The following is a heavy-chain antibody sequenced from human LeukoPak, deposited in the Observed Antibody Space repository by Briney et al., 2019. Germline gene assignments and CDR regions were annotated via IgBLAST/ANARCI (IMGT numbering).Heavy chain of an antibody. CDR2: IIPIFGTA. J-gene: IGHJ5*02. V-gene: IGHV1-69*05. CDR1: GGTFSSYA. Sequence: GASVKVSCKASGGTFSSYAISWVRQAPGQGLEWMGRIIPIFGTANYAQKFQGRATITTDESTSTAYMELSSLRSEDTAVYYCARAMSMGYCSGGSCYPAINWFDPWGQGTLVTVSS. D-gene: IGHD2-15*01. CDR3: ARAMSMGYCSGGSCYPAINWFDP.